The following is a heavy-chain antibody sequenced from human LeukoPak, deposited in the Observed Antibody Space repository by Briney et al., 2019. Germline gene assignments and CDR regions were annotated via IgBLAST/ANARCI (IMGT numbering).Heavy chain of an antibody. CDR3: ARRASTSSYYYYYYYMDV. Sequence: SETLSLTCTVSGGSISSYYWSWIRQPPGKGLEWIGYIYTSGSTNYNPSLKRRVTISVGTSKNQYPLKLSSVTAADTAVYYCARRASTSSYYYYYYYMDVWGKGTTVTVSS. CDR1: GGSISSYY. J-gene: IGHJ6*03. CDR2: IYTSGST. V-gene: IGHV4-4*09. D-gene: IGHD2-2*01.